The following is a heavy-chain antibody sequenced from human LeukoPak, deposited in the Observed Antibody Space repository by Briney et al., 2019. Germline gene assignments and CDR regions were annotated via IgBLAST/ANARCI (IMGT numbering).Heavy chain of an antibody. CDR2: IGYDGNNK. CDR3: AKDRDSYTDY. V-gene: IGHV3-30*18. D-gene: IGHD2-2*02. J-gene: IGHJ4*02. CDR1: GFTFISYG. Sequence: GGSLRLSCAASGFTFISYGMHWVRQAPGKGLEWVGVIGYDGNNKYYADSVKGRFTISRDNSKNTLYLQMNSLRAEDTAVYYCAKDRDSYTDYWGQGTLVTVSS.